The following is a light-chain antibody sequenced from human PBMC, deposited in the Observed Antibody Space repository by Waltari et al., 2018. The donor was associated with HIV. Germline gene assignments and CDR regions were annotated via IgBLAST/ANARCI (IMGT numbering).Light chain of an antibody. J-gene: IGKJ4*01. V-gene: IGKV3-15*01. Sequence: DIVMTLSPATLSASPGERATISCRASQGITYSRLAWYQQKTGQAPRLLIYGASTRATGIPPRFSGSGSGTEFTLTISSLQSEDFAVYYCQQYKDHTEWLSFGGGTKVEIK. CDR3: QQYKDHTEWLS. CDR2: GAS. CDR1: QGITYSR.